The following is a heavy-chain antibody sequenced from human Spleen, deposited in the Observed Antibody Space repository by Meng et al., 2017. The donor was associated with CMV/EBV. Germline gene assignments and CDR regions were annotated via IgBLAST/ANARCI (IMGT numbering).Heavy chain of an antibody. D-gene: IGHD2-2*01. J-gene: IGHJ6*02. Sequence: ASVKVSCKASGYTFTGYYMHWVRQAPGQGLEWMGWINPNSGGTNYAQKFQGRVTMTRDTSISTAYMELSSLRSEDTAVYYCARGHCSSTSCLDYYYYYGMDVWGQGTTVTVSS. CDR2: INPNSGGT. CDR3: ARGHCSSTSCLDYYYYYGMDV. CDR1: GYTFTGYY. V-gene: IGHV1-2*02.